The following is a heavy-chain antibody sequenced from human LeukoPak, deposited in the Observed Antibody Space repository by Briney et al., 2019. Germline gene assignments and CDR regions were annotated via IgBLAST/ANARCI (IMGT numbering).Heavy chain of an antibody. CDR1: GGSFSGYY. CDR3: ARGQDYGGNPFDY. Sequence: SSETLSLTCAVYGGSFSGYYWSWIRQPPGKGLEWIGEINHSGSTNYNPSLKSRVTISVDTSKNQFSLKLSSVTAADTAVYYCARGQDYGGNPFDYWGQGTLVTVSS. D-gene: IGHD4-23*01. CDR2: INHSGST. V-gene: IGHV4-34*01. J-gene: IGHJ4*02.